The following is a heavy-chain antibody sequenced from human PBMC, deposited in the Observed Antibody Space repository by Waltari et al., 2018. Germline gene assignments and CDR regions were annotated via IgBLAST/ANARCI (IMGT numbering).Heavy chain of an antibody. CDR1: GGTFSSST. J-gene: IGHJ6*02. CDR3: ARAEIGDTAMAFYYYYGMDV. Sequence: QVQLVQSGAEVKKPGSSVKVSCKASGGTFSSSTISWVRQAPGQGLEWMGRIIPILGIANYAQKFQGRVTITADKSTSTAYMELSSLRSEDTAVYYCARAEIGDTAMAFYYYYGMDVWGQGTTVTVSS. CDR2: IIPILGIA. V-gene: IGHV1-69*02. D-gene: IGHD5-18*01.